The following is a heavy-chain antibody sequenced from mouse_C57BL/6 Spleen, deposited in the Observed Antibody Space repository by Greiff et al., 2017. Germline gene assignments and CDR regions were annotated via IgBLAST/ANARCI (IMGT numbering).Heavy chain of an antibody. Sequence: EVQLQQSGPGLVKPSQSLSLTCSVTGYSITSGYYWNWIRQFPGNKLEWMGYISYDGSNNYNPSLKNRISITRDTSKNQFFLKLNSVTTEDTATYYCARGDPAWFAYWGQGTLVTVSA. J-gene: IGHJ3*01. CDR3: ARGDPAWFAY. V-gene: IGHV3-6*01. CDR1: GYSITSGYY. CDR2: ISYDGSN.